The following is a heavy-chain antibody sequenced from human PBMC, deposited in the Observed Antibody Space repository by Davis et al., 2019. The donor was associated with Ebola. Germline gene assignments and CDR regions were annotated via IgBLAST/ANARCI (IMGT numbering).Heavy chain of an antibody. CDR1: GYTFPSYG. J-gene: IGHJ4*02. CDR3: ARSQLRDTTTPD. Sequence: SVTVSCKAAGYTFPSYGISWVRQAPGQGLEWMGWISAYNGNTNYAQKFQGRVTMTRDTSTSTVYMELSSLRSEDTAVYYCARSQLRDTTTPDWGQGTLVTVSS. D-gene: IGHD5-18*01. CDR2: ISAYNGNT. V-gene: IGHV1-18*04.